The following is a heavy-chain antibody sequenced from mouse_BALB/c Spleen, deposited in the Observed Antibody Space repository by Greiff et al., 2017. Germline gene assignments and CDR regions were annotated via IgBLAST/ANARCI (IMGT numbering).Heavy chain of an antibody. J-gene: IGHJ1*01. V-gene: IGHV5-4*02. Sequence: EVKLVESGGGLVKPGGSLKLSCAASGFTFSDYYMYWVRQTPEKRLEWVATISDGGSYTYYPDSVKGRFTISRDNAKNNLYLQMSSLKSEDTAMYYCARDGGYYGKPDWYFDVWGAGTTVTVSS. CDR2: ISDGGSYT. CDR1: GFTFSDYY. D-gene: IGHD2-1*01. CDR3: ARDGGYYGKPDWYFDV.